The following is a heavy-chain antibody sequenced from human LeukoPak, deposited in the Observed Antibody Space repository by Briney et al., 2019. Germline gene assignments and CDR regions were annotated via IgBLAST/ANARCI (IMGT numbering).Heavy chain of an antibody. V-gene: IGHV1-18*01. CDR2: SSAYNGNT. J-gene: IGHJ4*02. CDR3: AREGLLPHNITMIVVGYPDY. Sequence: ASVKVSCKASGYTFTSYGISWVRQAPGQGLEWMGWSSAYNGNTNYAQKLQGRVTMTTDTSTSTAYMELRSLRSDDTAVYYCAREGLLPHNITMIVVGYPDYWGQGTLVTVFS. D-gene: IGHD3-22*01. CDR1: GYTFTSYG.